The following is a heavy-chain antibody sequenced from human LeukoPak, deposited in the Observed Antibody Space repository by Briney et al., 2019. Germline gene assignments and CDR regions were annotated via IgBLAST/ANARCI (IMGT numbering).Heavy chain of an antibody. Sequence: GASVKVSCKASGYTFTDYYMHWVQQAPGKGLEWMGRVDPEDGETIYAEKFQGRVTITADTSTDTAYMELSSLRSKDTAVYYCGVVPAATLPWGQGTLVTVSS. J-gene: IGHJ5*02. D-gene: IGHD2-2*01. CDR3: GVVPAATLP. CDR1: GYTFTDYY. V-gene: IGHV1-69-2*01. CDR2: VDPEDGET.